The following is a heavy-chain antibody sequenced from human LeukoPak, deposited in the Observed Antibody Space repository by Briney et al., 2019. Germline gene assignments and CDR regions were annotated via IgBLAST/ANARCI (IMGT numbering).Heavy chain of an antibody. CDR3: ARGKTSQNIVTRKTYNWFDP. J-gene: IGHJ5*02. D-gene: IGHD2/OR15-2a*01. Sequence: GGSLRLSCAASGFTFNSYSMNWVRQAPGKGLEWVSSISGSNSYIYYADSVKGRFTISRDNAKNSLYLQMKSLRAEDTAVYYCARGKTSQNIVTRKTYNWFDPWGQGTLVTVSS. V-gene: IGHV3-21*01. CDR2: ISGSNSYI. CDR1: GFTFNSYS.